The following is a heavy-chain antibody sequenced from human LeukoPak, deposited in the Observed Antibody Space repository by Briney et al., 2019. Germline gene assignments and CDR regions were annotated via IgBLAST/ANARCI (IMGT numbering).Heavy chain of an antibody. J-gene: IGHJ4*02. CDR2: ISGSGGST. D-gene: IGHD6-13*01. CDR3: ARAAAGPPWYYFDY. V-gene: IGHV3-23*01. CDR1: GFTFSSYA. Sequence: EPGGSLRLSCAASGFTFSSYAMSWVRQAPGKGLEWVSAISGSGGSTYYADSVKGRFTISRDNSKNTLYLQMNSLRAEDTAVYYCARAAAGPPWYYFDYWGQGTLVTVSS.